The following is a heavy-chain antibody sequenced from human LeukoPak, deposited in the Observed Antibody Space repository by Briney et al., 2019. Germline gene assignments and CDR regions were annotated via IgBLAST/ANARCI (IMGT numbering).Heavy chain of an antibody. V-gene: IGHV4-59*08. CDR3: ARGNDY. CDR1: GGSISSSY. Sequence: SETLSLTCTVSGGSISSSYWSWIRQPPGKGLEWIGYIYYSGSTNYSPSLKSRVTISVDASKNQVSLKLSSVTAADTALYSCARGNDYWGQGTLLTVSS. J-gene: IGHJ4*02. CDR2: IYYSGST.